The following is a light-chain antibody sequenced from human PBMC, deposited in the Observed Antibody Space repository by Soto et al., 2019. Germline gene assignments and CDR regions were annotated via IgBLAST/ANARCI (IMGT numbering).Light chain of an antibody. J-gene: IGLJ2*01. CDR3: SSFTSSSTPG. V-gene: IGLV2-14*01. CDR2: EVN. CDR1: SSDIGAYDY. Sequence: QSALTQPASLSGSPGQSITISCTGTSSDIGAYDYVSWFQQHPGKAPKLMISEVNNRPSGVSHRFSGSKSGNTASLTISGLQAEDEADYYCSSFTSSSTPGFGGGTKLTVL.